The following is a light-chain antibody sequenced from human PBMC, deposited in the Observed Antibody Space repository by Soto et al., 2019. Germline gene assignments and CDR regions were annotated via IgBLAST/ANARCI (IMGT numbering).Light chain of an antibody. Sequence: QSALTQPASVSGSPGQSITISCTGTNSDVGAYNYVSWYQQHPGKAPKLMIYDVSNRPSGVSNRFSGSKSGNTASLTISGLQAEDEADYYCSSYKSTTTWVFGGGTKLTVL. CDR1: NSDVGAYNY. J-gene: IGLJ3*02. V-gene: IGLV2-14*01. CDR2: DVS. CDR3: SSYKSTTTWV.